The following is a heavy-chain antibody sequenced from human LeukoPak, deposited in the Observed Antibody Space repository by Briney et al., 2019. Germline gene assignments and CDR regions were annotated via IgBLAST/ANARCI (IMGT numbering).Heavy chain of an antibody. Sequence: GGSLRLSCAASGFTFSSYSMNWVRQAPGKGLEWVSSISISSSDKYYADSVKGRFTISRDNAKNSLYLQMNSLRAEDTAVYYCARESREMATLIDYWGQGTLVTVSS. V-gene: IGHV3-21*01. J-gene: IGHJ4*02. CDR3: ARESREMATLIDY. CDR1: GFTFSSYS. CDR2: ISISSSDK. D-gene: IGHD5-24*01.